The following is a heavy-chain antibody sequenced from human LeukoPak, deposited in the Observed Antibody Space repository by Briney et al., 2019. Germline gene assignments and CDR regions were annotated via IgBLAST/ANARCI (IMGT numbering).Heavy chain of an antibody. CDR3: AKDPYRASSGLVDY. CDR2: ISGSGGTT. D-gene: IGHD5-12*01. CDR1: GFTFSNYA. J-gene: IGHJ4*02. Sequence: GGSLTLSCATSGFTFSNYAVSWVRQAPGKGLEWVSSISGSGGTTYYADSVKGRFTISRDNSKNTLYLQMNSLRAEDTAVYYCAKDPYRASSGLVDYWGQGTLVTVSS. V-gene: IGHV3-23*01.